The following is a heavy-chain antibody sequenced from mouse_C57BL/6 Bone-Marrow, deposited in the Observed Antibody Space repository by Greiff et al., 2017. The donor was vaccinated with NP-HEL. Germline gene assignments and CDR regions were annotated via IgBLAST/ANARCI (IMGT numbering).Heavy chain of an antibody. D-gene: IGHD2-12*01. CDR3: GSSNDVFAD. CDR1: GFTFSSYG. Sequence: EVMLVESGGDLVKPGGSLKLSCAASGFTFSSYGMSWVRQTPDKRLEWVATISSGGSYTYYPDSVKGRFTIFRDNAKNTRYLLRSSLKSEDTAMYYCGSSNDVFADWGQGTLVTVSA. J-gene: IGHJ3*01. CDR2: ISSGGSYT. V-gene: IGHV5-6*01.